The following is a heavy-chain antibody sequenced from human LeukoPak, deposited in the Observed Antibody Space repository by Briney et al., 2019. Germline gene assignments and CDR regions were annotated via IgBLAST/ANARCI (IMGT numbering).Heavy chain of an antibody. Sequence: ASVKVSCKASGYTFTSYGISWVRQAPGQGLEWMGWISAYNGNTNYAQKLQGRVTMTTDTSTSTAYMELRSLRSDDTAVYYCARVEFPLGYCSSTSCYVLPPGYWGQGTLVTVSS. J-gene: IGHJ4*02. CDR1: GYTFTSYG. V-gene: IGHV1-18*01. CDR3: ARVEFPLGYCSSTSCYVLPPGY. CDR2: ISAYNGNT. D-gene: IGHD2-2*01.